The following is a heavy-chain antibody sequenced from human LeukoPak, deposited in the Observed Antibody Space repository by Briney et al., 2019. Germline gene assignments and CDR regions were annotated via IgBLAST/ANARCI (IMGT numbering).Heavy chain of an antibody. CDR1: GFTFSGYS. CDR2: ISGSGGST. CDR3: AKGGLVVPSDY. D-gene: IGHD2-2*01. J-gene: IGHJ4*02. Sequence: GGSLRLSCEASGFTFSGYSMNWVRQAPGKGLEWVSAISGSGGSTYYADFVKGRFTISRDNSKNTLYLQMNSLRAEDKAVYYCAKGGLVVPSDYWGQGTLVTVSS. V-gene: IGHV3-23*01.